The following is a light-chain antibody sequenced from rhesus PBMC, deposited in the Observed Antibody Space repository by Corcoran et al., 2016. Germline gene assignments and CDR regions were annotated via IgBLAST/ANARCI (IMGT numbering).Light chain of an antibody. V-gene: IGKV1-74*01. J-gene: IGKJ4*01. CDR1: ENVNNY. CDR3: QHSDGTPLT. CDR2: KAS. Sequence: DIQMTQSPSSLSASVGDRVTITCRASENVNNYLHWYQQKPGKAPKLLIYKASTLQSGVPSRFSGSGSGTDFTLTISSLQPEDFATYYCQHSDGTPLTFGGGTKVELK.